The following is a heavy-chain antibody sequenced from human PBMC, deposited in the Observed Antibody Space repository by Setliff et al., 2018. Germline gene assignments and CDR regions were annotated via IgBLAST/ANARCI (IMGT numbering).Heavy chain of an antibody. CDR2: IHYTGST. CDR1: GGSISSYY. CDR3: AREQWLDPPGYYYMDV. V-gene: IGHV4-59*12. D-gene: IGHD6-19*01. Sequence: SETLSLTCTVSGGSISSYYWSWIRQPAGKGLEWIGYIHYTGSTNYNPSLETRVTMSIDTSKNQFSLKLNSVTAADMAVYYCAREQWLDPPGYYYMDVWAKGTTVTVSS. J-gene: IGHJ6*03.